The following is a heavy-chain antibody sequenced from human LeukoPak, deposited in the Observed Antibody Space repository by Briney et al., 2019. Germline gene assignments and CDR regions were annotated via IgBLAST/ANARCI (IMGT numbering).Heavy chain of an antibody. CDR1: GFTFTTNA. D-gene: IGHD6-13*01. J-gene: IGHJ4*02. V-gene: IGHV3-74*01. CDR3: ARGYYSSSRFDS. Sequence: GGSLRLSCAASGFTFTTNAMSWVRHAPGKGLVWVSRVNSDGSTTNYADSVKGRFTISRDNAENTLYMRMNSLRPEDTAVYYCARGYYSSSRFDSWGQGTLVTVSS. CDR2: VNSDGSTT.